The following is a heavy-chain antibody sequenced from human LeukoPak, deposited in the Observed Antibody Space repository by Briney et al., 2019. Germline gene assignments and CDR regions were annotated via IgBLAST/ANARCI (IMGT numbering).Heavy chain of an antibody. CDR3: ARVVAGLGYFDS. D-gene: IGHD6-19*01. J-gene: IGHJ4*02. V-gene: IGHV6-1*01. CDR1: GDSFSSNSAA. Sequence: SQTLSLTCAISGDSFSSNSAAWSWIRQSPSRGLEWLGRTYCRSKWYNDYAVSVRGRITINPDTSKNQFSLQLNSVTPEDTAVYYCARVVAGLGYFDSWGQGTLVSVSS. CDR2: TYCRSKWYN.